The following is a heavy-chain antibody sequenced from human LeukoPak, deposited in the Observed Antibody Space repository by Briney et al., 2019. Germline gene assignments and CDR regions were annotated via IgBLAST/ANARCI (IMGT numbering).Heavy chain of an antibody. V-gene: IGHV4-31*03. CDR2: IYYSGST. CDR1: GGSISSGGYY. Sequence: PSETLSLTCTVSGGSISSGGYYWSWIRQHPGKGLEWIGYIYYSGSTYYNPSLKSRVTISLDTSKNQFSLRLSSVTAADTAVYDCATIVRYSGYGMLDSWGQGTLVTVSS. CDR3: ATIVRYSGYGMLDS. J-gene: IGHJ4*02. D-gene: IGHD5-12*01.